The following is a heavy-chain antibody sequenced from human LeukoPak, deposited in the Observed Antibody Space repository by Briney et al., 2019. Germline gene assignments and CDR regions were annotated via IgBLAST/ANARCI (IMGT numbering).Heavy chain of an antibody. CDR3: AKEFSGSTDY. J-gene: IGHJ4*02. CDR2: IRYDGSNK. V-gene: IGHV3-30*02. D-gene: IGHD6-25*01. Sequence: GGSLRLSCAASRFTFSSYGMHWVRQAPGKGLEWVAFIRYDGSNKYYADSVKGRFTISRDNSKNTLFLQINSLRAEDTAVFYCAKEFSGSTDYWGQGTLVTVSS. CDR1: RFTFSSYG.